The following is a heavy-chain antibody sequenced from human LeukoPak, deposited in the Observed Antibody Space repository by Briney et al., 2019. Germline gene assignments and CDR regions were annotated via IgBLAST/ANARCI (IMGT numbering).Heavy chain of an antibody. J-gene: IGHJ4*02. Sequence: GRSLRLSCAASGFTFSRYDMHWVRQATGKGLEWVSAIGTAGDTYYPGSVKGRFTISRENVKNSLFLQMNSLRAEDTAVYYCARVLNYYDSSGYYYYWGQGTLVTVSS. D-gene: IGHD3-22*01. CDR3: ARVLNYYDSSGYYYY. CDR2: IGTAGDT. CDR1: GFTFSRYD. V-gene: IGHV3-13*01.